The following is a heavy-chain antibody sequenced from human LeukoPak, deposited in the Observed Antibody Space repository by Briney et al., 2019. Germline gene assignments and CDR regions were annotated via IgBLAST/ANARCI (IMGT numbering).Heavy chain of an antibody. CDR1: GGSISSYY. CDR3: ARDRHYDFWSGYSFDY. CDR2: IYTSGST. J-gene: IGHJ4*02. Sequence: PSETLSLTCTVSGGSISSYYWSWIRQPAGKGLEWIGRIYTSGSTNYNPSLKSRVTMSVDTSKNQFSLKLSSVTAADTAVYYCARDRHYDFWSGYSFDYWGQGTLVTVSS. V-gene: IGHV4-4*07. D-gene: IGHD3-3*01.